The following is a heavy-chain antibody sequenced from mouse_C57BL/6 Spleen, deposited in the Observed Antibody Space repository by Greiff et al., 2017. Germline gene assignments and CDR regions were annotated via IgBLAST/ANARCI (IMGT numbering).Heavy chain of an antibody. CDR3: AITGEYYFYY. V-gene: IGHV1-82*01. Sequence: VKLQESGPELVKPGASVKISCKASGYAFSSSWMNWVKQRPGKGLEWIGRIYPGDGDTNYNGKFKGKATLTADKSSSTAYMQLSSLTSEDSAVYFCAITGEYYFYYWGQGTTLTVSS. CDR1: GYAFSSSW. CDR2: IYPGDGDT. J-gene: IGHJ2*01.